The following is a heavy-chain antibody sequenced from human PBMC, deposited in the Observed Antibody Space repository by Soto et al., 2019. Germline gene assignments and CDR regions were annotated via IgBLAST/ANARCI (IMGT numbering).Heavy chain of an antibody. J-gene: IGHJ6*02. Sequence: QVQLVESGGGVVQPGRSLRLSCAASGFTFSSSAMHWVRQAPGKGLEWVAVISYDGSNKYYADSVKGRFTISRDNSKNTLYLQMNSLRAEDTAVYYFAREGTTGGMDVWGQGTTVTVSS. CDR3: AREGTTGGMDV. V-gene: IGHV3-30-3*01. CDR2: ISYDGSNK. CDR1: GFTFSSSA. D-gene: IGHD1-7*01.